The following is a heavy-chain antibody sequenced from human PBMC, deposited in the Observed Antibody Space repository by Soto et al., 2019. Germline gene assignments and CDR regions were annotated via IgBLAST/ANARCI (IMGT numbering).Heavy chain of an antibody. J-gene: IGHJ4*02. CDR2: IYWNDDK. CDR1: GFSLSTSGVG. V-gene: IGHV2-5*01. D-gene: IGHD1-7*01. CDR3: AHTPRITGTGYFDY. Sequence: QITLKESGPTLVKPTQTLTLTCTFSGFSLSTSGVGVGWIRQPPGKALEWLALIYWNDDKRYSPSLTSRLTITKDTSKNQVVLTTTNMDPVDTATYYCAHTPRITGTGYFDYWGQGTLVTVSS.